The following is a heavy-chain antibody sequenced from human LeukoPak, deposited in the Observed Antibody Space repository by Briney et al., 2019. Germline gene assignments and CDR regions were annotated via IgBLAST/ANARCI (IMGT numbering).Heavy chain of an antibody. CDR2: IIPIFDTP. CDR3: ARGPESASFYDTSGYPYYFDY. CDR1: LYTFTVYY. V-gene: IGHV1-69*13. Sequence: SVKVSSKASLYTFTVYYIHWVRQAPGQGLEWMGRIIPIFDTPNYAQKFQARVTITADESTSTAYLELSSLRSDDTALYYCARGPESASFYDTSGYPYYFDYWGQGTLVTVSS. D-gene: IGHD3-22*01. J-gene: IGHJ4*02.